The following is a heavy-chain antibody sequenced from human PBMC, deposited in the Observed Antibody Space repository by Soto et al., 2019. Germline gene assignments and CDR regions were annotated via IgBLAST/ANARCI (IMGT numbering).Heavy chain of an antibody. CDR3: ARGRSRSSWYDWFDP. J-gene: IGHJ5*02. CDR2: INSDGSST. CDR1: GFTFSSYW. V-gene: IGHV3-74*01. D-gene: IGHD6-13*01. Sequence: GGSLRLSCAASGFTFSSYWMHWVRQAPGKGLVWVSRINSDGSSTSYADSVKGRFTISRDNAKNTLYLQMNSLRAEDTAVYYCARGRSRSSWYDWFDPWGQGTLVTVSS.